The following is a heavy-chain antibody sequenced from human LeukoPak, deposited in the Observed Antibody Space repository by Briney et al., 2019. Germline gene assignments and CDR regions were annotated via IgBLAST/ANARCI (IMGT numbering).Heavy chain of an antibody. Sequence: PSETLSLTCTVSGGSISSSSYYWGWIRQPPGKGLQWIVSIYYSGSTYYSPSLKSRVTISVDTSKNLFSLKLSSVTAADTAVYYCARYWVGNYGDLDDYWGQGTLVTVSS. J-gene: IGHJ4*02. D-gene: IGHD4-17*01. CDR3: ARYWVGNYGDLDDY. CDR2: IYYSGST. CDR1: GGSISSSSYY. V-gene: IGHV4-39*01.